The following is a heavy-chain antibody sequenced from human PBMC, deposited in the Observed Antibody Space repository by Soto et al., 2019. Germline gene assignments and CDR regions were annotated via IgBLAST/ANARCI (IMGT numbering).Heavy chain of an antibody. CDR3: AKFFVETGSNSGWPWSFHY. CDR2: ISGSGGTT. J-gene: IGHJ4*02. CDR1: GLPFSNYA. Sequence: EVQLLESGGGLVQPGRSLRLSCEASGLPFSNYAMTWARQAPGRGLDWVSAISGSGGTTYYADSVKGRFTISRDNSKNTLFLQMNSLRAEDAAVYYCAKFFVETGSNSGWPWSFHYWGQGTLVTVSS. D-gene: IGHD6-25*01. V-gene: IGHV3-23*01.